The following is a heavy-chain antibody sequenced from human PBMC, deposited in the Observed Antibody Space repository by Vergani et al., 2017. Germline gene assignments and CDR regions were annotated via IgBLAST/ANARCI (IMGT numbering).Heavy chain of an antibody. J-gene: IGHJ6*02. CDR3: ARRGAAGYYGMDV. CDR1: GYTFTSYY. V-gene: IGHV1-3*01. D-gene: IGHD6-13*01. CDR2: INAGNGNT. Sequence: QVQLVQSGAEVKKPGASVKVSCKASGYTFTSYYMHWVRQAPGQGLEWMGWINAGNGNTKDSQKFQGRVTITRETSASTAYMELSSLRSEETAVYYCARRGAAGYYGMDVWGQGTTVTVSS.